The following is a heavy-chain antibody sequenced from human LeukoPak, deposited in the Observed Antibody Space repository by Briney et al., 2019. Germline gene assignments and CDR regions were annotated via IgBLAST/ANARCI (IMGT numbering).Heavy chain of an antibody. Sequence: ASVKVSCKASGYTFTGYYMHWVRQAPGQGLEWMGWINPNSGGTNYAQKFQGRVTMTRDTSISTAYMELSRLRSDDTAVYYCAREGGIGDVVVPAATKFGYNWFDPWGQGTLVTVSS. CDR2: INPNSGGT. CDR1: GYTFTGYY. J-gene: IGHJ5*02. V-gene: IGHV1-2*02. CDR3: AREGGIGDVVVPAATKFGYNWFDP. D-gene: IGHD2-2*01.